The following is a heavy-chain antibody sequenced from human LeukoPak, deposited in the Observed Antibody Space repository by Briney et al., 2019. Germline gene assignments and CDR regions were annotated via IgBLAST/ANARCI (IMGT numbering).Heavy chain of an antibody. V-gene: IGHV3-23*01. J-gene: IGHJ5*02. CDR1: GFTFSSYG. Sequence: AGGSLRLSCAASGFTFSSYGMSWVRQAPGKGLEWVSAISGSGGSTYYADSVKGRFTISRDNSKNTLYPQMNSLRAEDTAVYYCAKDGEAYGNPGGNWFDPWGQGPWSPSPQ. CDR3: AKDGEAYGNPGGNWFDP. D-gene: IGHD3-10*01. CDR2: ISGSGGST.